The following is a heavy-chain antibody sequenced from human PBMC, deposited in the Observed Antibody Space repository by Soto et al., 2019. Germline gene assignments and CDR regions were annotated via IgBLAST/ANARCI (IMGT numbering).Heavy chain of an antibody. CDR3: ARLPRGYGNYVDS. J-gene: IGHJ4*02. D-gene: IGHD2-15*01. CDR2: IYSTGNS. Sequence: QLQLQESGPGQVRPSETLSLTCTVSGGSISSSSYYWGWIRQPPGKGLEWIGSIYSTGNSYYKPSLKSRVTISVDTSKNEFSLKLSSVTAADRAVYYCARLPRGYGNYVDSWGQGILVIVSS. V-gene: IGHV4-39*01. CDR1: GGSISSSSYY.